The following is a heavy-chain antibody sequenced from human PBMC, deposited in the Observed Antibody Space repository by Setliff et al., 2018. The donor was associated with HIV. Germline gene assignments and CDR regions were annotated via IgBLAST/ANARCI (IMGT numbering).Heavy chain of an antibody. Sequence: GGSLRLSCAASGFTFSNYWMSWVRQAPGKGLEWVANIKQDGSEKYYVNSVKGRFTISRDNAKNSLYLQMNSLRAEDTAVYYCARDDYMLYSYYYGMDLWGQGTTVTVSS. CDR1: GFTFSNYW. CDR3: ARDDYMLYSYYYGMDL. D-gene: IGHD4-4*01. J-gene: IGHJ6*02. V-gene: IGHV3-7*01. CDR2: IKQDGSEK.